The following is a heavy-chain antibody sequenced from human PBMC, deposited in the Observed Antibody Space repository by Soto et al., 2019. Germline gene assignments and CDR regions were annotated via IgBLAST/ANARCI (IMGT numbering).Heavy chain of an antibody. V-gene: IGHV3-73*01. CDR2: IRSKANSYAT. J-gene: IGHJ4*02. CDR1: GFTFSGSA. Sequence: GGSLRLSCAASGFTFSGSAMHWVRQASGKGLEWVGRIRSKANSYATAYAASVKGRFTISRDDSKNTLYLQMNSLRAEDTAVYYCARVSIVQGALDYWGQGTLVTVSS. CDR3: ARVSIVQGALDY. D-gene: IGHD2-21*01.